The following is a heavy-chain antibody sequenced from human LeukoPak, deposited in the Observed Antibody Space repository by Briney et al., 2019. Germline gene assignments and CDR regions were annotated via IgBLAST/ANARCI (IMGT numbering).Heavy chain of an antibody. CDR2: IKQDGSEK. CDR1: GFTFSSYA. D-gene: IGHD3-9*01. Sequence: GGSLRLSCAASGFTFSSYAMSWVRQAPGKGLEWVANIKQDGSEKYYVDSVKGRFTISRDNAKNSLYLQMNSLRAEDTAVYYCARDGPYYDILTGYVVPPYFDYWGQGTLVTVSS. V-gene: IGHV3-7*01. J-gene: IGHJ4*02. CDR3: ARDGPYYDILTGYVVPPYFDY.